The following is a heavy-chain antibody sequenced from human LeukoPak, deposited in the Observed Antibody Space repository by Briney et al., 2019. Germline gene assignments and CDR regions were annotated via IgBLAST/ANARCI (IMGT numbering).Heavy chain of an antibody. CDR3: AAEALDDSDPYFEY. Sequence: GASVKVSCKASGCTFTSYGISWVRQAPGQGLEWMGWISAYNGNTNYAQKLQGRVTMTTDTSTSTAYMELRSLRSDDTAVYYCAAEALDDSDPYFEYWGQGTLVTVSS. V-gene: IGHV1-18*01. D-gene: IGHD3-10*01. CDR2: ISAYNGNT. CDR1: GCTFTSYG. J-gene: IGHJ4*02.